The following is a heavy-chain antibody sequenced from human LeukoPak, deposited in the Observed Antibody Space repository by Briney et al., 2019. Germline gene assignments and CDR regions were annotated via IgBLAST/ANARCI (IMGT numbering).Heavy chain of an antibody. J-gene: IGHJ4*02. D-gene: IGHD1-1*01. V-gene: IGHV3-23*01. CDR2: ISGSGGST. CDR3: AKVDKQLDSLDY. CDR1: GFTFSSYA. Sequence: GGSPRLSCAASGFTFSSYAMSWVRQAPGKGLEWVSAISGSGGSTYYADSVKGRFTISRDNSKNTLYLQMNSLRAEDTAVYYCAKVDKQLDSLDYWGQGTLVTVSS.